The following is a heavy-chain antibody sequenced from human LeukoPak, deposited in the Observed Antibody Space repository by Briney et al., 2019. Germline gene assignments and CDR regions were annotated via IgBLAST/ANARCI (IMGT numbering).Heavy chain of an antibody. CDR1: GFTFSTYA. V-gene: IGHV3-23*01. CDR2: ISGSGGST. CDR3: AKASGSVGYYFDY. Sequence: GGSLRLSCAASGFTFSTYAVNWVRQAPGKGLEWVSTISGSGGSTYYADSVKGRFTVSRDNSKNTLYLQMSSLRAEDTAVYYCAKASGSVGYYFDYWGQGTLVTVSS. D-gene: IGHD1-26*01. J-gene: IGHJ4*02.